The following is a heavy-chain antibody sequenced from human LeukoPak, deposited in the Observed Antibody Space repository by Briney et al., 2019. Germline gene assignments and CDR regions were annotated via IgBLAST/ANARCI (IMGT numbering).Heavy chain of an antibody. J-gene: IGHJ6*02. Sequence: GGSLRLSCAASGFTFSSYAMHWVRQAPGKGLEWVAVISYDGSNKYYADSVKGRFTISRDNAKNSLYLQMNSLRAEDTAVYYCAREVDTAMVTGDYYYYGMDVWGQGTTVTVSS. CDR3: AREVDTAMVTGDYYYYGMDV. D-gene: IGHD5-18*01. CDR2: ISYDGSNK. V-gene: IGHV3-30-3*01. CDR1: GFTFSSYA.